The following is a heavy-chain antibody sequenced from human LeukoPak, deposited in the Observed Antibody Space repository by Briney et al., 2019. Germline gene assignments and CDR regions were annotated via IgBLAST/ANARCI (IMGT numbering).Heavy chain of an antibody. D-gene: IGHD3-10*01. Sequence: GGSLRLSCAASGFTFSSYSMNWVRQAPGKGLEWVSSISGSSSYIYYADSVKGRFTISRDNARNSLFLQMNSLRAEETAVYYCAKGGYGSGSYSNLDYWGQGTLVTVSS. CDR3: AKGGYGSGSYSNLDY. V-gene: IGHV3-21*01. CDR2: ISGSSSYI. J-gene: IGHJ4*02. CDR1: GFTFSSYS.